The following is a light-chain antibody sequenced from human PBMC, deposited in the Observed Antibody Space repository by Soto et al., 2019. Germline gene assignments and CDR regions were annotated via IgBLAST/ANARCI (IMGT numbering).Light chain of an antibody. CDR2: EVT. Sequence: QSVLTQPPSASGSPGQSVTISCTGTSSDVGGYDYVSWYQQHPGKAPKLMIYEVTIRPSGVSDRFSGSKSGNTASLTVSGLQAEDEADYYCQSYDIRLHNYVFGTGTKVTVL. V-gene: IGLV2-8*01. CDR3: QSYDIRLHNYV. J-gene: IGLJ1*01. CDR1: SSDVGGYDY.